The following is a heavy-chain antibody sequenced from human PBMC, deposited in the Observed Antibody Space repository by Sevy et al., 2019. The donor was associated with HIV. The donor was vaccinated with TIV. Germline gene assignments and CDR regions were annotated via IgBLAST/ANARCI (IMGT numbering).Heavy chain of an antibody. CDR1: GFTFSDYD. J-gene: IGHJ4*02. CDR2: MSHDGNYK. V-gene: IGHV3-30*04. CDR3: ARLFSCGGDCYYLDY. Sequence: GGPLRLSCAASGFTFSDYDMHWVRRAPGKGLEWVAVMSHDGNYKNHADSVKVRFTISRDNFKNTLYLQMNSLRVEDTAVYFCARLFSCGGDCYYLDYWGQGAPVTVSS. D-gene: IGHD2-21*02.